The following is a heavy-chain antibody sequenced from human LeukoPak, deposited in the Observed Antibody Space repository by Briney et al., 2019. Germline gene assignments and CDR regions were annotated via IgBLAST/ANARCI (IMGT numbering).Heavy chain of an antibody. D-gene: IGHD1-1*01. CDR2: IYYSGST. Sequence: SETLSLTCTVSGGSISSYYWSWIRQPPGKGLEWIGYIYYSGSTNYNPSLKSRVTISVDTSKNQFSLKLSSVTAADTAVYYCARLARTTGTPGFDYWGRGTLVTVSS. J-gene: IGHJ4*02. V-gene: IGHV4-59*08. CDR3: ARLARTTGTPGFDY. CDR1: GGSISSYY.